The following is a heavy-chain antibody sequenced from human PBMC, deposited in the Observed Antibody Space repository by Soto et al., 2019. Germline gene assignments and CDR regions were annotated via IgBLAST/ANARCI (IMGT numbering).Heavy chain of an antibody. V-gene: IGHV3-48*01. D-gene: IGHD3-22*01. J-gene: IGHJ5*02. Sequence: PGGSLRLSCAASGFTFSSYNMNWVRRAPGKGLEWVSYISSGTSTIYYADSVKGRFTISRDNAKNSLYLQMNSLRAEDTAVYYCATEGDSSGWYNWFDPWGQGTLVTVSS. CDR2: ISSGTSTI. CDR3: ATEGDSSGWYNWFDP. CDR1: GFTFSSYN.